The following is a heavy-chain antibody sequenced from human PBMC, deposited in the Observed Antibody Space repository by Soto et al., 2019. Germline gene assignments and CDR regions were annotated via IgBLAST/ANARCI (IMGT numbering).Heavy chain of an antibody. Sequence: QEQLVESGGGVVQPGTSLRLSCAASGFTFSSYGMHWVRQAPGKGLEWVAVTSHDGSNKFYADSVKGRFSISRDDSKNTLFLQMNSLRTEDTAVYYCAKDRRDYGDSLVNNYFDPWAQGTLVTVSS. V-gene: IGHV3-30*18. CDR2: TSHDGSNK. D-gene: IGHD4-17*01. CDR1: GFTFSSYG. CDR3: AKDRRDYGDSLVNNYFDP. J-gene: IGHJ5*02.